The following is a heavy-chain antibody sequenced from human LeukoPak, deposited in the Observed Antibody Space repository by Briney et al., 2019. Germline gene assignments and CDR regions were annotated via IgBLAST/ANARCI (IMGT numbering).Heavy chain of an antibody. Sequence: SQTLSLTCAISGDSVSSNSAAWNWIRQSPSRGLEWLGRTYYRAKWYNDYAVSVKSRITINPDTSKNQFSLQLNSVTPEDTAVYYCARVAAGHMVRGVIAGAGDHFDYWGQGTLVTVSS. CDR1: GDSVSSNSAA. D-gene: IGHD3-10*01. CDR3: ARVAAGHMVRGVIAGAGDHFDY. CDR2: TYYRAKWYN. J-gene: IGHJ4*02. V-gene: IGHV6-1*01.